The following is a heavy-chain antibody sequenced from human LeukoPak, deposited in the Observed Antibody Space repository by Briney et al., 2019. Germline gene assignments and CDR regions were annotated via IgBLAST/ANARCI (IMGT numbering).Heavy chain of an antibody. CDR3: ARDPGGYDYYYYGMDV. Sequence: SETLSLTCAVYGGSFSGYYWSWIRQHPGKGLEWIGYIYYSGSTYYNPSLKSRVTISVDTSKNQFSLKLSSVTAADTAVYYCARDPGGYDYYYYGMDVWGQGTTVTVSS. V-gene: IGHV4-31*11. CDR1: GGSFSGYY. D-gene: IGHD5-12*01. CDR2: IYYSGST. J-gene: IGHJ6*02.